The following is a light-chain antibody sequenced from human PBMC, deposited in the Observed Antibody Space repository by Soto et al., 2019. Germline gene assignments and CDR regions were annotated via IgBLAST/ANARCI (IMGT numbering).Light chain of an antibody. V-gene: IGKV3-11*01. CDR2: DAS. CDR3: QQRSDWPST. J-gene: IGKJ4*01. Sequence: EIVLTQSPATLSLSPGERATLSCRASQSVSSYLAWYQQKPDQATRLLIYDASNRATGIPARFSGSGSGTDFNLTISSLEPDDVAVYYCQQRSDWPSTFGGGTKVQIK. CDR1: QSVSSY.